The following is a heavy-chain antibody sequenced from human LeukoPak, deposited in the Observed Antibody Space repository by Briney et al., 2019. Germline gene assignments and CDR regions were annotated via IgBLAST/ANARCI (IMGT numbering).Heavy chain of an antibody. CDR2: IYPSGTT. CDR3: ARAYSSSWYFNWFDP. CDR1: GYSISSGYY. Sequence: SETLSLTCTVSGYSISSGYYWGWIRQPPGKGLEWIGNIYPSGTTYYNPSPKTRVTISVDTSKNQFSLKLSSVTAADTAVYFCARAYSSSWYFNWFDPWGQGTLVTVSS. D-gene: IGHD6-13*01. V-gene: IGHV4-38-2*02. J-gene: IGHJ5*02.